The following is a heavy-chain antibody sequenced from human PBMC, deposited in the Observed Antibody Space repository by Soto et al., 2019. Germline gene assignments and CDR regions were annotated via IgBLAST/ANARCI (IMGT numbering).Heavy chain of an antibody. CDR3: ARWELLFGFDY. CDR1: GGSISSSSYY. D-gene: IGHD1-26*01. J-gene: IGHJ4*02. V-gene: IGHV4-39*01. CDR2: IYYSGST. Sequence: QLQLQESGPGLVKPSETLSLTCTVSGGSISSSSYYWGWIRQPPGKGLEWIGSIYYSGSTYYNPSLRSRVTISVDTSKNLFSRKLSSVTAADTAVYYCARWELLFGFDYWGQGTLVTVSS.